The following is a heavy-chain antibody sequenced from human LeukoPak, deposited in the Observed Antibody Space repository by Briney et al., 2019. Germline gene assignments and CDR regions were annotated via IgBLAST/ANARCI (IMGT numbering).Heavy chain of an antibody. CDR3: ARQSGGYYYGMDV. CDR1: GGSICSYY. CDR2: IYYSGST. J-gene: IGHJ6*02. D-gene: IGHD3-10*01. V-gene: IGHV4-59*08. Sequence: SETLSLTCTVSGGSICSYYWSWIRQPPGKGLEWIGYIYYSGSTNYNPSLKSRVTISVDTSKNQFSLKLSSVTAADTAVYYCARQSGGYYYGMDVWGQGTTVTVSS.